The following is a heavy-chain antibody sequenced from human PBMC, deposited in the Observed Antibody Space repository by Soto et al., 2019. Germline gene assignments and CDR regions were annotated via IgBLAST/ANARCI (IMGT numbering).Heavy chain of an antibody. CDR3: ARVEDIVVVPAAGSPRFDP. Sequence: GSLRLSCAASGFTFSSYAMHWVRQAPGKGLEWVAVISYDGSNKYYADSVKGRFTISRDNSKNTLYLQMNSLRAEDTAVYYCARVEDIVVVPAAGSPRFDPWGQGTLVTVSS. J-gene: IGHJ5*02. CDR2: ISYDGSNK. CDR1: GFTFSSYA. V-gene: IGHV3-30-3*01. D-gene: IGHD2-2*01.